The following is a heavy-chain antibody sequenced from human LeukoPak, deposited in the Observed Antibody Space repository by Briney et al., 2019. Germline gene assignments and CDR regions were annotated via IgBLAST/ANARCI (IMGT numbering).Heavy chain of an antibody. D-gene: IGHD1-26*01. J-gene: IGHJ4*02. CDR3: ARGRMGATGAYFDY. CDR2: INHSGST. Sequence: SETLSLTCAVYGGSFSAFYWSWIRQPPGKGLEWIGEINHSGSTDYNPSLKSRVTISVDMSKKHFSLKLTSVTAADTAVYYCARGRMGATGAYFDYWGQGTLVTVSS. CDR1: GGSFSAFY. V-gene: IGHV4-34*01.